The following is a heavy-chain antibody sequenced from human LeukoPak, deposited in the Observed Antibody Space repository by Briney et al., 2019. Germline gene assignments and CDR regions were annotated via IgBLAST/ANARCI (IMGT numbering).Heavy chain of an antibody. V-gene: IGHV3-23*01. CDR3: ARDSRPYSGSYTGAFDI. D-gene: IGHD1-26*01. CDR2: ISGSGGST. J-gene: IGHJ3*02. Sequence: GGSLRLSCAASGFTFSSYAMSWVRQAPGKGLEWVSAISGSGGSTYYADSVKGRFTISRDNSKNTLYLQMNSLRAEDTAVYYCARDSRPYSGSYTGAFDIWGQGTMVTVSS. CDR1: GFTFSSYA.